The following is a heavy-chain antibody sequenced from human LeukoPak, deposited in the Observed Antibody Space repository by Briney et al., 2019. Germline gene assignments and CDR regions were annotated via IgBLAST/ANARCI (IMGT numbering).Heavy chain of an antibody. Sequence: GASVKVSCKASGYTFTGYYMHWVRQAPGQGLEWMGWINPNSGGTNYAQKVQGRVTMTWDTSIITACMELSRLRSDDTAVYYCASSDSGSYCLGYWGQGTLVTVSS. D-gene: IGHD1-26*01. V-gene: IGHV1-2*02. J-gene: IGHJ4*02. CDR1: GYTFTGYY. CDR2: INPNSGGT. CDR3: ASSDSGSYCLGY.